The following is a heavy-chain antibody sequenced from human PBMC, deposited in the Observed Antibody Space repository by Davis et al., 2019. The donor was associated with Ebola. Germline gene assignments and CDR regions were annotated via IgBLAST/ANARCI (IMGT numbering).Heavy chain of an antibody. CDR2: LYYSGST. Sequence: MPSETLSLTCTVSGGSISSSSAYWGWIRQPPGKGLEWIGSLYYSGSTYYNPSLKSRVTISVDMSNNQFSLKLSSVTAADTAVYYCARRPPGQWLVPFDYWGQGTLVTVSS. J-gene: IGHJ4*02. D-gene: IGHD6-19*01. CDR1: GGSISSSSAY. V-gene: IGHV4-39*01. CDR3: ARRPPGQWLVPFDY.